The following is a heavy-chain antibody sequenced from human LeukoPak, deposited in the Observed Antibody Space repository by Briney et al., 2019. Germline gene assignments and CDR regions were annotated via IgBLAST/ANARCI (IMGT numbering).Heavy chain of an antibody. V-gene: IGHV4-34*01. J-gene: IGHJ5*02. CDR1: GGSFSGYY. Sequence: PSETLSLTCAVYGGSFSGYYWSWIRQPPGKGLEWIGEINHSGSTNYNPSLKSRVTISVDTSKHQFSLKVSSVTAADTAVYYCARMATMIRGVGRGWFDPWGQGTLVTVSS. CDR3: ARMATMIRGVGRGWFDP. D-gene: IGHD3-10*01. CDR2: INHSGST.